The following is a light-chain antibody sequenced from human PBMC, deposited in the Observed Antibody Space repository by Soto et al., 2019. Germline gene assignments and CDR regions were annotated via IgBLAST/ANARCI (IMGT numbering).Light chain of an antibody. CDR1: QGISSW. J-gene: IGKJ5*01. V-gene: IGKV1D-12*01. CDR2: DAS. CDR3: MQGTHWPIT. Sequence: DIQMTQSPSSVSASVGDRVTITCRASQGISSWLAWYQQKPGKAPKLLIYDASSLESGVPSRFSGSGSGTDFALKISRVEAEDVGVYYCMQGTHWPITFGQGTRLEIK.